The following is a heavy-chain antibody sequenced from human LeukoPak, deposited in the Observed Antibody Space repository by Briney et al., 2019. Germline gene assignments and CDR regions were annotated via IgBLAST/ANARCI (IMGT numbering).Heavy chain of an antibody. CDR3: GRWRSNYYDTSGRRFDP. Sequence: PSETLSLTCAVYRGSLSDYNWSWIRQPPGKGLEWIGEINHSGSTNYNPSLKSRVTISVDTSKNQFSLKLSSVTAADTAVYYCGRWRSNYYDTSGRRFDPWGQGTLVTVSS. CDR1: RGSLSDYN. J-gene: IGHJ5*02. V-gene: IGHV4-34*01. CDR2: INHSGST. D-gene: IGHD3-22*01.